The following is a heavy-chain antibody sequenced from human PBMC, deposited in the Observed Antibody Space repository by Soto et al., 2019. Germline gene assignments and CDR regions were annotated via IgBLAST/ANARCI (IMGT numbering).Heavy chain of an antibody. Sequence: GGSLRLSCAASGFTFSSYGMHWVRQAPGKGLEWVALIWYDGSNKYYADSVKGRFTISRDNSKNTLYLQVNSLRAEDTAVYYCAKGEGGSSSSPWYSGMDVWGQGTTVTVSS. D-gene: IGHD6-6*01. CDR3: AKGEGGSSSSPWYSGMDV. V-gene: IGHV3-30*02. CDR1: GFTFSSYG. CDR2: IWYDGSNK. J-gene: IGHJ6*02.